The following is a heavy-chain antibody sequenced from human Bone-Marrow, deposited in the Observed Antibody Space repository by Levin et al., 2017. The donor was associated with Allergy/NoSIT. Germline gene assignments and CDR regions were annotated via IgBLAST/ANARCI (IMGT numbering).Heavy chain of an antibody. CDR3: AKGSGGSRGVFDY. D-gene: IGHD2-15*01. CDR1: GGSISSGNYY. CDR2: IQYSGST. Sequence: SETLSLTCSVSGGSISSGNYYWNWIRQHPGKGLEWIGYIQYSGSTYYNPSLKSRLTMSLDTSHNHFSLKLSSVTAADMAVYYCAKGSGGSRGVFDYWGQGTLVTVSS. V-gene: IGHV4-31*03. J-gene: IGHJ4*02.